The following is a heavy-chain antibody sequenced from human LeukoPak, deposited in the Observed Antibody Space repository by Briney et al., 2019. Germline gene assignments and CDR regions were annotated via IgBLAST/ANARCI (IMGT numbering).Heavy chain of an antibody. V-gene: IGHV3-66*01. CDR1: GFTVSSNY. CDR3: ARDSSFDY. J-gene: IGHJ4*02. Sequence: GGSLRLSCGASGFTVSSNYMSWVRQAPGKGLEWVSVIYSGGNTYYADSVKGRFTISRDKSKNTLYLQMNSLRAEDTAVYYCARDSSFDYWGQGTLVTVSS. CDR2: IYSGGNT.